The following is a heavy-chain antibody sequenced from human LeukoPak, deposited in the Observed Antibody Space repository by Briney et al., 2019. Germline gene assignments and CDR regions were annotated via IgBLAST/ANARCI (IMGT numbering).Heavy chain of an antibody. CDR2: IYYSGST. J-gene: IGHJ4*02. Sequence: SETLSLTCTVSGGSISSYYWSWIRQPPGKGLEWIGYIYYSGSTNYNPSLKSRVTISVDTSKNQFSLKLSSVTAADTAVYYCASVPPSYQGSGSYSPSWGQGTLVTVSS. CDR3: ASVPPSYQGSGSYSPS. V-gene: IGHV4-59*01. D-gene: IGHD3-10*01. CDR1: GGSISSYY.